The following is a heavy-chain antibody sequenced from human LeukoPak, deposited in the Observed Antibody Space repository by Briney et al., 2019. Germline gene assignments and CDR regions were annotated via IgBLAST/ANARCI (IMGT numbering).Heavy chain of an antibody. J-gene: IGHJ4*02. V-gene: IGHV4-4*07. CDR2: IYTSGST. D-gene: IGHD3-22*01. CDR3: ARVYYDSSGYYGTFDY. CDR1: GGSISSYY. Sequence: SETLSLTCNVSGGSISSYYWSWIRQPAGKGLEWIGRIYTSGSTNYNPSLKSRVTMSVDTSKNQFSLKLSSVTAADTAVYYCARVYYDSSGYYGTFDYWGQGTLVTVSS.